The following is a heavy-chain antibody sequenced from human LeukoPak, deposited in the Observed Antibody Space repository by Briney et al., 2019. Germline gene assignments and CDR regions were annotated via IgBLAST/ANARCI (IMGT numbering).Heavy chain of an antibody. CDR1: GGTFSSYA. CDR3: ARGMVRAMGWGNYHYGMDV. CDR2: IIPIFGTT. D-gene: IGHD3-10*01. Sequence: SVKVSCKTSGGTFSSYAISWVRQAPGQGLEWMGGIIPIFGTTNYAQNLEGRVTITADESTSTAYLELSSLRSEDTAVFYCARGMVRAMGWGNYHYGMDVWGQGTTVTVSS. J-gene: IGHJ6*02. V-gene: IGHV1-69*01.